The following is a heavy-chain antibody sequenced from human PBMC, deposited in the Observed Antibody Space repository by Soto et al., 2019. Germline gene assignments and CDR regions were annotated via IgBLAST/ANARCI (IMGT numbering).Heavy chain of an antibody. D-gene: IGHD3-22*01. V-gene: IGHV4-59*01. CDR2: IYYSGST. CDR3: ARDVWYYYDSSGYYSDAFDI. J-gene: IGHJ3*02. CDR1: GGSISSYY. Sequence: SETLSLTCTVSGGSISSYYRSWIRQPPGKGLEWIGYIYYSGSTNYNPSLKSRVNILVDTSKNQFSLKLSSVTAADTAVYYCARDVWYYYDSSGYYSDAFDIWGQGTMVTVSS.